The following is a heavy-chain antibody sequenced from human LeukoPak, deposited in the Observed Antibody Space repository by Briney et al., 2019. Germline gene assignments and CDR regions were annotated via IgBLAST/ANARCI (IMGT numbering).Heavy chain of an antibody. CDR2: IIPIFGTA. D-gene: IGHD3-10*01. V-gene: IGHV1-69*13. CDR1: GGTFSSYA. Sequence: ASVKVSCKASGGTFSSYAISWVRQAPGQGLEWMGGIIPIFGTANYAQKLQGRVTITADESTSTAYMELSSLRSEDTAVYYCARIGSHGSSGRGGPWGQGTLVTVSS. J-gene: IGHJ5*02. CDR3: ARIGSHGSSGRGGP.